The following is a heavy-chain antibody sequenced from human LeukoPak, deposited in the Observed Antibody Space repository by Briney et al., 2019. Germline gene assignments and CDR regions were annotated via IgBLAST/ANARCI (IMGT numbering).Heavy chain of an antibody. V-gene: IGHV3-23*01. J-gene: IGHJ5*01. CDR2: INANSGTT. CDR3: AKPISGGLAVTADWFHP. CDR1: GFALSVYA. D-gene: IGHD6-19*01. Sequence: GGPLRLSCTASGFALSVYAVSWLRQPPGKGLEWVSTINANSGTTSYAASVRGRFTISRGNSKNTLYLQLNPLRADDTATYYCAKPISGGLAVTADWFHPWGQGTLVVVSS.